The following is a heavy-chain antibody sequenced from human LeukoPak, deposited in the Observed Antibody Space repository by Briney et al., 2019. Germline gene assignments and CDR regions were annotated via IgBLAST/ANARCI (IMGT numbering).Heavy chain of an antibody. D-gene: IGHD3-16*02. CDR3: ARSEARFMLS. Sequence: GGSLRLSCAASGFTFRSYEMNWVRQAPGKGLEWVSFISNSGDGIYYADSVKGRFTISRDNAKNSLFLQMNSLRAEDTAVYYCARSEARFMLSWGQGTLVTVSS. CDR2: ISNSGDGI. V-gene: IGHV3-48*03. J-gene: IGHJ4*02. CDR1: GFTFRSYE.